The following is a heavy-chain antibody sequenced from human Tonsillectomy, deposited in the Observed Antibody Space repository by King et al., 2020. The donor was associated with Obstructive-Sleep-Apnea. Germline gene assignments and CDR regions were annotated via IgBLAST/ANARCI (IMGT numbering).Heavy chain of an antibody. CDR1: GFSLTTPGVG. J-gene: IGHJ2*01. CDR2: IYWDDDK. Sequence: TLKESGPTLVKPTQTLTLTCTFSGFSLTTPGVGVGWVRQPPGKALEWLALIYWDDDKRYSPSLESRLTITKDTSKNQAVLTMTNMDPADTATYYCAYPQEIVCSDSSGYFYGDWYFDLWGRGTLVTVSS. D-gene: IGHD3-22*01. CDR3: AYPQEIVCSDSSGYFYGDWYFDL. V-gene: IGHV2-5*02.